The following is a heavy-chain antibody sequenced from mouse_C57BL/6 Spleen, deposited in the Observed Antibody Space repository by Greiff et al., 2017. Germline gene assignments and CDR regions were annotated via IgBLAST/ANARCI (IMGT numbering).Heavy chain of an antibody. V-gene: IGHV1-80*01. J-gene: IGHJ4*01. CDR1: GYAFCSYW. Sequence: QVQLQQSGAELVKPGASVKISCKASGYAFCSYWMNWVKQRPGKGLEWIGQIYPGDGDTNYNGKFKGKATLTADKSSSTAYMQLSSLTSEDSAVYFCARCSYGSSWDYYAMDYWGQGTSVTVSS. CDR2: IYPGDGDT. D-gene: IGHD1-1*01. CDR3: ARCSYGSSWDYYAMDY.